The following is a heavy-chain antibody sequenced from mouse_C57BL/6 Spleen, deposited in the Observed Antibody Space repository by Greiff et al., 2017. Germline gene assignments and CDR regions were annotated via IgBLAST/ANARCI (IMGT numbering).Heavy chain of an antibody. CDR1: GYSITSGYY. J-gene: IGHJ4*01. V-gene: IGHV3-6*01. D-gene: IGHD4-1*01. Sequence: VQLKESGPGLVKPSQSLSLTCSVTGYSITSGYYWNWIRQFPGNKLEWMGYISYDGSNNYNPSLKNRISITRDTSKNQFFLKLNSVTTEDTATYYCARGNWDVTMDYWGQGTSVTVSS. CDR3: ARGNWDVTMDY. CDR2: ISYDGSN.